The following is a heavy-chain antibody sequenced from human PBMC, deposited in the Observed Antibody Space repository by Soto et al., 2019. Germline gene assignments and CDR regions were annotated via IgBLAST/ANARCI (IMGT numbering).Heavy chain of an antibody. V-gene: IGHV1-69*01. J-gene: IGHJ4*02. CDR1: GGTFSSYS. D-gene: IGHD1-26*01. CDR3: ARDGGRHSGGIDY. CDR2: IIPIFGTA. Sequence: QVQLVQSGAEVKKPGSLVKVSCKACGGTFSSYSINWVRQAPGQGLEWMGEIIPIFGTANYAQKFQGRVTITADESTSTAYIELSSLRSEDTAVYYCARDGGRHSGGIDYWGQGTLVTVSS.